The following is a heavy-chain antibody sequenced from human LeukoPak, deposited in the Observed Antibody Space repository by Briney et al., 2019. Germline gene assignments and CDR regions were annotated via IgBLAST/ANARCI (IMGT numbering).Heavy chain of an antibody. Sequence: GGSLRLSCAASGFTFDDYTMHWVRHAPGKGLEWVSLISWDGGSTYYADSVKGRFTISRDNSKNSLYLQMNSLRTEDTALYYCAKGGSYGFSYYMDVWGKGTTVTVSS. CDR3: AKGGSYGFSYYMDV. V-gene: IGHV3-43*01. D-gene: IGHD1-26*01. CDR2: ISWDGGST. CDR1: GFTFDDYT. J-gene: IGHJ6*03.